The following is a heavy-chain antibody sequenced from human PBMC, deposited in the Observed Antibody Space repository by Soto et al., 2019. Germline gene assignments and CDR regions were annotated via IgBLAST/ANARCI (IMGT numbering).Heavy chain of an antibody. CDR3: AREPRA. CDR1: GGSINHYF. Sequence: SETLSLTCTVSGGSINHYFWSWIRQPPGKGLEWIGYIYYSGSTSYNPSLKSRVTISVDTTKNQFSLKLSSVTAADTAVYYCAREPRAWGQGTLVTVSS. J-gene: IGHJ5*02. CDR2: IYYSGST. V-gene: IGHV4-59*12.